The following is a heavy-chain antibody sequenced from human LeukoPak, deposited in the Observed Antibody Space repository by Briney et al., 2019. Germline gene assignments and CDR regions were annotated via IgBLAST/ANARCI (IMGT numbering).Heavy chain of an antibody. D-gene: IGHD3-22*01. CDR3: AKVAPSSGYSFDY. CDR2: IRSDGSNK. J-gene: IGHJ4*02. CDR1: GFTFNNYD. Sequence: GGSLRLSCAASGFTFNNYDMHWVRQPPGKGLEWLAFIRSDGSNKYYADSVKGRFTISRDNSKNTLYLQMNSLRAEDTAVYYCAKVAPSSGYSFDYWGQGALVTVSS. V-gene: IGHV3-30*02.